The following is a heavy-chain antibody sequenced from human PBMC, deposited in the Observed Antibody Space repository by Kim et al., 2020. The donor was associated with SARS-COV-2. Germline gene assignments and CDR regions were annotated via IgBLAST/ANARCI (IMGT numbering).Heavy chain of an antibody. Sequence: PSLKMRVTISVDTSKNQFSLKLSSVTAADTAVYYCARCMRYYYYYGMDVWGQGTTFTVSS. D-gene: IGHD2-8*01. J-gene: IGHJ6*02. CDR3: ARCMRYYYYYGMDV. V-gene: IGHV4-34*01.